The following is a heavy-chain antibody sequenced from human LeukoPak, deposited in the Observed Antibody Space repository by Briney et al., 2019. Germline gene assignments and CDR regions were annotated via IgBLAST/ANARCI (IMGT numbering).Heavy chain of an antibody. CDR2: ISWDGSNK. Sequence: GGSLRLSCAASGFSFSTYGMHWVRQAPGKGLEWVAVISWDGSNKYYAETAKGRFTISRDNSKNTLYLQMNSLRAEDTAVYYCAKDPAPQSSSWPSDYWGQGTLVAVSS. CDR1: GFSFSTYG. D-gene: IGHD6-13*01. V-gene: IGHV3-30*18. CDR3: AKDPAPQSSSWPSDY. J-gene: IGHJ4*02.